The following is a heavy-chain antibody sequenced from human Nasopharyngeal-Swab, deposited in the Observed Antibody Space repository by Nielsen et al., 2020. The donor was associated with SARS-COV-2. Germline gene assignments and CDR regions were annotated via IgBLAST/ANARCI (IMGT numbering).Heavy chain of an antibody. CDR2: IYYSGST. V-gene: IGHV4-39*07. CDR1: GGSISSSSYY. J-gene: IGHJ4*02. CDR3: ARDIAAAGTGAYYFDY. D-gene: IGHD6-13*01. Sequence: SEALSLTCTVSGGSISSSSYYWGWIRQPPGKGLEWIGSIYYSGSTYYNPSLKSRVTISVDKSKNQFSLKLSSVTAADTAVYYCARDIAAAGTGAYYFDYWGQGTLVTVSS.